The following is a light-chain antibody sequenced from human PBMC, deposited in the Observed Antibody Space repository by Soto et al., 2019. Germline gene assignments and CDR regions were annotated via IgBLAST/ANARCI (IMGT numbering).Light chain of an antibody. CDR3: QQCYSSHRT. CDR1: QRISTY. J-gene: IGKJ1*01. Sequence: DIQMPQSPSTLSAGVGDRVTITCRASQRISTYLNWYQQKPGKAPTLLIYAASSLQSGVPSRFSGGGSGTDFTLTINTLQPEDFATYFCQQCYSSHRTFGQGTKVEIK. CDR2: AAS. V-gene: IGKV1-39*01.